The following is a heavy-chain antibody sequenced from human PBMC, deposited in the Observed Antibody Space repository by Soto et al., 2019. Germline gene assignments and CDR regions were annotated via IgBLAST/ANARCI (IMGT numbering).Heavy chain of an antibody. CDR1: GFTLSHSV. V-gene: IGHV3-21*01. D-gene: IGHD5-18*01. Sequence: EVQLVESGGGLVRPGGSLRLSCAASGFTLSHSVLNWVRQAPGKGLEWVSSITSSSPSLYYADSVKGRCTISRDNAKNSLFLQMNSLRAEDTAVYYFARGGYSYGLDFWGQGTLVTVSS. CDR3: ARGGYSYGLDF. J-gene: IGHJ4*02. CDR2: ITSSSPSL.